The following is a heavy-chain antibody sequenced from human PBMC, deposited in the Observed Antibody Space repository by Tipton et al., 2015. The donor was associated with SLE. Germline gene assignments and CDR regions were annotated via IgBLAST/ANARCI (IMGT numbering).Heavy chain of an antibody. J-gene: IGHJ4*02. V-gene: IGHV4-34*01. Sequence: TLSLTCAVYGGSFSGYFWSCIRQRPGKGLEWIGEISHSESAYYNPSLMSRVTISVDTSKNQLTLRLRSVTAAETAVYYCARQRSISCSYFRDYFDYCGQANPVTVSS. CDR2: ISHSESA. CDR3: ARQRSISCSYFRDYFDY. CDR1: GGSFSGYF. D-gene: IGHD1-26*01.